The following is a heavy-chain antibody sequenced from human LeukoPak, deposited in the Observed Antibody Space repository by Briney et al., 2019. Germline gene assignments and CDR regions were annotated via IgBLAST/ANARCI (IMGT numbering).Heavy chain of an antibody. CDR3: AKDYGDLTEFDDAFDI. CDR2: IWYDGSNK. J-gene: IGHJ3*02. D-gene: IGHD4-17*01. CDR1: GFTFSSYG. V-gene: IGHV3-33*06. Sequence: GGSLRLSCAASGFTFSSYGMHWVRQAPGKGLEWVAVIWYDGSNKYYADSVKGRFTISRDNSKNTLYLQMNSLRAEDTAVYYCAKDYGDLTEFDDAFDIWGQGTMVTASS.